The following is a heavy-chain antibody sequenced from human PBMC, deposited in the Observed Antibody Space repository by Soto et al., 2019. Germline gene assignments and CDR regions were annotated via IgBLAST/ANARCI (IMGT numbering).Heavy chain of an antibody. J-gene: IGHJ4*02. Sequence: QVQLVESGGGVVQPGRSLRLSCVASEFTFSNYGMHWVRQAPGKGLEWVAVISFDGSNNYFADSVKGRFTISRDKPRNTLYLQMNSRRPADPAVYYCAKGNTGYQGTLDYWGQGTLVTVSS. D-gene: IGHD5-12*01. V-gene: IGHV3-30*18. CDR1: EFTFSNYG. CDR3: AKGNTGYQGTLDY. CDR2: ISFDGSNN.